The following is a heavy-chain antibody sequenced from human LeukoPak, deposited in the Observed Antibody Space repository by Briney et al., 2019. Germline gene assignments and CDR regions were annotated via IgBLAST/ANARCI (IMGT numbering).Heavy chain of an antibody. CDR2: IYHSGST. J-gene: IGHJ3*02. Sequence: PSETLSLTCAVSGGSISSGGYSWSWIRQPPGKGLEWIGYIYHSGSTYYNPSLKSRVTISVDRSKNQFSLKLSSVTAADTAVYYCASYCSGASCYPNDAFDIWGQGTMVTVSS. V-gene: IGHV4-30-2*01. CDR1: GGSISSGGYS. D-gene: IGHD2-15*01. CDR3: ASYCSGASCYPNDAFDI.